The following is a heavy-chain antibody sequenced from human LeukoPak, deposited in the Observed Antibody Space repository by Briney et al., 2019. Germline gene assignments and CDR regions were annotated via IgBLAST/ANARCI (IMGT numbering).Heavy chain of an antibody. D-gene: IGHD6-13*01. CDR3: ARGVAASGSDEDY. J-gene: IGHJ4*02. V-gene: IGHV1-8*01. CDR1: GYTFTSYD. CDR2: MNPNSGNT. Sequence: ASVKVSCKASGYTFTSYDINRVRQATGQGREWMGWMNPNSGNTGYAQKFQGRVTMTRNTSISTAYMELSSLRSEDTAVYYWARGVAASGSDEDYWRQGALVTVSS.